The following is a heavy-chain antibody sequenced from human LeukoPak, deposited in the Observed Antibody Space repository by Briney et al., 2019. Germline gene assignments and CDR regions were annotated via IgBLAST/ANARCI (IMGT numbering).Heavy chain of an antibody. CDR1: GFTFSSYS. J-gene: IGHJ4*02. CDR2: ISSSSSYI. V-gene: IGHV3-21*01. D-gene: IGHD6-19*01. CDR3: ARDRPSSGWYYFDY. Sequence: GGSLRLSCAASGFTFSSYSMNWVRQAPGKGLEWVSSISSSSSYIYYADSVKGRFTISRDNAKNSLYLQMNSLRAEDTAVYYCARDRPSSGWYYFDYWGQGTLVTAPS.